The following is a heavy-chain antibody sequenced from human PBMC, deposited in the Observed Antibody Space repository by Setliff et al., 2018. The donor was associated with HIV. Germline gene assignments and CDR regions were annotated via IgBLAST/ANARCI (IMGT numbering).Heavy chain of an antibody. Sequence: GGSLRLSCAASGFTFSGSWMNWVRQAPGKGLEWGANIKQDGSEKHYVGSLECRFTISRDNRKKSLYLQMNSLRAEDTAVYYCARGQFRLRPDSLDLWGQGTLVTVSS. CDR1: GFTFSGSW. CDR3: ARGQFRLRPDSLDL. D-gene: IGHD2-21*01. CDR2: IKQDGSEK. V-gene: IGHV3-7*01. J-gene: IGHJ4*03.